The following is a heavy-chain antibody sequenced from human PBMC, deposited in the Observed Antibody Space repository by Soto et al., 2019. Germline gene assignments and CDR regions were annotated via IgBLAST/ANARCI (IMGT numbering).Heavy chain of an antibody. J-gene: IGHJ4*02. V-gene: IGHV4-30-2*01. Sequence: LSLTCAGSGCSISSGGYSWSWIRQPPGKGLECIGYIYHSVSTYYNPSLKSRVTISVDRSKNQFSLKLSSVTAADTAVYYCARGPPLGFWGQGTLVTVSS. CDR3: ARGPPLGF. CDR1: GCSISSGGYS. CDR2: IYHSVST.